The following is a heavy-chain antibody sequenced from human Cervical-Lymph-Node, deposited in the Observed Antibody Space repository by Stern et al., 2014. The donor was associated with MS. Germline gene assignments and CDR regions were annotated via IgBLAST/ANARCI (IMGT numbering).Heavy chain of an antibody. CDR1: GGSITRGGDY. CDR2: IIYSGSS. Sequence: QLQLQESGPGLVKTSQTLSLTCTVSGGSITRGGDYWSWVRQRPGKGLEWVGYIIYSGSSYYNPSLKSRVTISVDTSKNQFSLRLTSVTAADTAVYYCARFSLFGEYYFDSWGQGTLVTVSS. D-gene: IGHD3-10*01. J-gene: IGHJ4*02. V-gene: IGHV4-31*02. CDR3: ARFSLFGEYYFDS.